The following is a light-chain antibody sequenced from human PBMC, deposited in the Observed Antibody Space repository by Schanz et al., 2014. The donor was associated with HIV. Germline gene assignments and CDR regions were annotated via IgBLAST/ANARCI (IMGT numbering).Light chain of an antibody. CDR2: RAS. V-gene: IGKV1-5*03. J-gene: IGKJ4*01. CDR3: QQYNIYPLT. Sequence: DIQMTQSPSTLSASVGDTVTITCRASQDIRPRLAWYQQKPGKAPNLLIYRASTLQTGVPSRFSGSGSGTEFTLTISSLQPDDFATYYCQQYNIYPLTFGGGTKVEIK. CDR1: QDIRPR.